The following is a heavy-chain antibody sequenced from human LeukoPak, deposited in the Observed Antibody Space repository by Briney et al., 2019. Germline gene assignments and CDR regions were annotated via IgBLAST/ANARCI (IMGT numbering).Heavy chain of an antibody. Sequence: GGSLRLSCAASEFTFSSYAMHWVRQAPGKGLVWVAVISYDGSNKFYADSVKGRFTISRDNSKNTLYLQMNSLRAEDTAVYYCAREAVTTNYYYYGMDVWGQGTTVTVSS. J-gene: IGHJ6*02. D-gene: IGHD4-17*01. CDR3: AREAVTTNYYYYGMDV. V-gene: IGHV3-30-3*01. CDR2: ISYDGSNK. CDR1: EFTFSSYA.